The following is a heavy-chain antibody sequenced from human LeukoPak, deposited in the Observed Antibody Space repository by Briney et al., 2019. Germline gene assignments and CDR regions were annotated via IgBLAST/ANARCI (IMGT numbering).Heavy chain of an antibody. CDR1: GFTFSSYS. Sequence: GGSLRLSCAASGFTFSSYSMNWVRQAPGKGLEWVSSISSSSYLYYADSVKGRFTISRDNAKNSLYLQMNSLRAEDTAVYYCARDWDYDFWSGPTRRFDPWGQGTLVTVSS. D-gene: IGHD3-3*01. V-gene: IGHV3-21*01. J-gene: IGHJ5*02. CDR2: ISSSSYL. CDR3: ARDWDYDFWSGPTRRFDP.